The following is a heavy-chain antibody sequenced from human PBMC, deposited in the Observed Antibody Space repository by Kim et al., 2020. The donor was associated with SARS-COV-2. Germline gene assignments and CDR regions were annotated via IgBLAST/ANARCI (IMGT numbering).Heavy chain of an antibody. CDR2: ISYDGSNK. D-gene: IGHD6-19*01. Sequence: GGSLRLSCAASGFTFSTYGMHWVRQAPGKGLEWVAVISYDGSNKYYADSVKGRFTISRDNSKNTLYLQMNSLRAEDTAVYYCAKEMRNGYSSGWYYYYYGMDVWGQGTTVTVSS. CDR1: GFTFSTYG. V-gene: IGHV3-30*18. J-gene: IGHJ6*02. CDR3: AKEMRNGYSSGWYYYYYGMDV.